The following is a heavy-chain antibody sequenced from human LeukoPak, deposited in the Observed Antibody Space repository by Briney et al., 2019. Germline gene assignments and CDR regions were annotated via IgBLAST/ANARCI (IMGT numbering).Heavy chain of an antibody. Sequence: ASVKVSFKASGYTFTSYGISWVRQAPGQGREWMGWISAYNGNTNYAQKLQGRVTMTTHTSTSTAYMELRSLRSDDTAVYYCARDRETYSSSWYFMDVWGQGTTVTVSS. J-gene: IGHJ6*02. D-gene: IGHD6-13*01. CDR1: GYTFTSYG. CDR3: ARDRETYSSSWYFMDV. CDR2: ISAYNGNT. V-gene: IGHV1-18*01.